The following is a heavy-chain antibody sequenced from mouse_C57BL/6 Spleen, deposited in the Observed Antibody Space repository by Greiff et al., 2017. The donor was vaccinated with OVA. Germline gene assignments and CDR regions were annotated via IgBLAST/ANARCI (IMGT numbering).Heavy chain of an antibody. CDR1: GYAFSSYW. D-gene: IGHD1-1*01. V-gene: IGHV1-80*01. CDR3: ARWGSSYTYWYFDV. J-gene: IGHJ1*03. CDR2: IYPGDGDT. Sequence: QVHVKQSGAELVKPGASVKISCKASGYAFSSYWMNWVKQRPGKGLEWIGQIYPGDGDTNYNGKFKGKATLTADKSSSTAYMQLSSLTSEDSAVYFCARWGSSYTYWYFDVWGTGTTVTVSS.